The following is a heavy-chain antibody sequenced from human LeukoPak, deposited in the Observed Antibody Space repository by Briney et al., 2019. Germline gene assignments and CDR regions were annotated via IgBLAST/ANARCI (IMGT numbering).Heavy chain of an antibody. Sequence: GGSLRLSCAASGFTFDDYAMHWVRHAPGKGLEWVSGISWNSGSIGYADSVKGRFTISRDNAKNSLYLQMNSLRAEDTALYYCAKDGYSSGWYVGYFDYWGQGTLVTVSS. J-gene: IGHJ4*02. CDR2: ISWNSGSI. CDR3: AKDGYSSGWYVGYFDY. D-gene: IGHD6-19*01. CDR1: GFTFDDYA. V-gene: IGHV3-9*01.